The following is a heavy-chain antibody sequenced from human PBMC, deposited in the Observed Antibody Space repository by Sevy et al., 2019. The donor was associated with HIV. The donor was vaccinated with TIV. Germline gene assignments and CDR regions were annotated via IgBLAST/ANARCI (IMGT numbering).Heavy chain of an antibody. Sequence: SETLSLTCTVSGGSISSSETYWSWIRQPPGKGLEWIGYIHYSGGTYYNPFLKSRVAMSVDTSEKQFSLKLSLLTAADTAVYYCASRRGYTYGPFDYWGQGTLVTVS. V-gene: IGHV4-30-4*01. CDR2: IHYSGGT. CDR1: GGSISSSETY. CDR3: ASRRGYTYGPFDY. D-gene: IGHD5-12*01. J-gene: IGHJ4*02.